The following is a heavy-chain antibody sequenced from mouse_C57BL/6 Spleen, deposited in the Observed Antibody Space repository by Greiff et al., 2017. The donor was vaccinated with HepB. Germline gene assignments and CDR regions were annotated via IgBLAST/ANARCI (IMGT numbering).Heavy chain of an antibody. CDR1: GYTFTSYW. J-gene: IGHJ2*01. D-gene: IGHD1-1*01. CDR3: ARERGYGSSYDYFDY. Sequence: QVQLKQPGAELVKPGASVKLSCKASGYTFTSYWMHWVKQRPGQGLEWIGMIHPNSGSTNYNEKFKSKATLTVDKSSSTAYMQLSSLTSEDSAVYYCARERGYGSSYDYFDYWGQGTTLTVSS. V-gene: IGHV1-64*01. CDR2: IHPNSGST.